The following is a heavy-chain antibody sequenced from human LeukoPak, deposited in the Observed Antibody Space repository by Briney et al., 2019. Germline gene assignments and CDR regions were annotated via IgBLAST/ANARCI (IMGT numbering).Heavy chain of an antibody. CDR2: TYYRSKWYN. V-gene: IGHV6-1*01. D-gene: IGHD3-3*01. Sequence: SQTLSLTCAISGDSVSSNSAAWNWIRQPPSRGLEWLGRTYYRSKWYNDYAVSVKSRITINPDTSKNQFSLQLNSVTPEDTAVYYCARGRGDFWSGYYTSYYYYYMDVWSKGTTVTVSS. CDR3: ARGRGDFWSGYYTSYYYYYMDV. CDR1: GDSVSSNSAA. J-gene: IGHJ6*03.